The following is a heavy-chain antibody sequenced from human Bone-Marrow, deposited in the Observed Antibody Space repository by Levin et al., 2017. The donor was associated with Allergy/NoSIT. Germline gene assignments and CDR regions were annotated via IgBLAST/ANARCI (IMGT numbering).Heavy chain of an antibody. J-gene: IGHJ4*02. D-gene: IGHD6-19*01. V-gene: IGHV3-7*04. CDR2: IKEDGSEE. Sequence: ETLSLTCAASGFTFSHYWMSWVRQAPGKGLEWVANIKEDGSEENYVDSVKGRFTISRDNAKNSLYLQMNSLRVEDTGVYYCAREGSEHHYWGQGSLVTVTS. CDR3: AREGSEHHY. CDR1: GFTFSHYW.